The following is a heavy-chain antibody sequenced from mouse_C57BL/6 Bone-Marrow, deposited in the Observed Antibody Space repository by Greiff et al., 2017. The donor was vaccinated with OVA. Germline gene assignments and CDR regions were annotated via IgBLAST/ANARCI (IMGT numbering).Heavy chain of an antibody. V-gene: IGHV1-18*01. CDR3: ARCHYYGSIYWYFDV. Sequence: EVQLQQSGPELVKPGASVKIPCKASGYTFTDYNMDWVKQSHGKSLEWIGDINPNNGGTIYNQKFKGKATLTVDKSSSTAYMELRSLTSEDTAVYYCARCHYYGSIYWYFDVWGTGTTVTVSS. D-gene: IGHD1-1*01. CDR2: INPNNGGT. CDR1: GYTFTDYN. J-gene: IGHJ1*03.